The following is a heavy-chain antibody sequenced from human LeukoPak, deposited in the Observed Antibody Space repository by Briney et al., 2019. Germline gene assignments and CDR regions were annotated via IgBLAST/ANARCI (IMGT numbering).Heavy chain of an antibody. CDR1: GYTLTELS. Sequence: ASVKVSCKVSGYTLTELSMHWVRQAPGKGLEWMGGFDPEDGETIYAQKFQGRVTMTEDTSTDTAYMELSSLRSEDTAVYYCARDRDYYGSGSYYKSYFDYWGQGTLVTVSS. J-gene: IGHJ4*02. CDR3: ARDRDYYGSGSYYKSYFDY. CDR2: FDPEDGET. D-gene: IGHD3-10*01. V-gene: IGHV1-24*01.